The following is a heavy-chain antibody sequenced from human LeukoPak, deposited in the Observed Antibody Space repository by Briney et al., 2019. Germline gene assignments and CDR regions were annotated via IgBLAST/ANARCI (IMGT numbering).Heavy chain of an antibody. CDR1: GFTFSSYA. CDR2: ISGSGGST. V-gene: IGHV3-23*01. CDR3: ARPLKGSEYCGGDCYSRAFNI. Sequence: GGSLRLSCAASGFTFSSYAMSWVRQAPEKGLEWVSAISGSGGSTYYADSVKGRFTISRDNSKNTLYLQMGSLRAEDMAIYYCARPLKGSEYCGGDCYSRAFNIWGGQGTLVTVSS. D-gene: IGHD2-21*02. J-gene: IGHJ3*02.